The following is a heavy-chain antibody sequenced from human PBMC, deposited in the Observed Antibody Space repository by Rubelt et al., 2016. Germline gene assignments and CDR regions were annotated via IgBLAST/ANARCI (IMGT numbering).Heavy chain of an antibody. V-gene: IGHV3-7*03. Sequence: GKGLEWVANIKQDGSEKYYVDSVKGRFTISRDNAKNSLYLQMNSLRSEDTAVYYCARDFDPRIATARFDPWGQGTLVTVSS. CDR2: IKQDGSEK. CDR3: ARDFDPRIATARFDP. J-gene: IGHJ5*02. D-gene: IGHD6-13*01.